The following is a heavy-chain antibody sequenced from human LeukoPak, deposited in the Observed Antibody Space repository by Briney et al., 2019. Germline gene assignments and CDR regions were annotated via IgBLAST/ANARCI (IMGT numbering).Heavy chain of an antibody. CDR3: ARAARQGFTMIVVPFFYFDL. Sequence: SQSRSLTCTVSAGSITSGASDWGWIRQHPKRGLEWVGYINHSGSTYHNPSLGSRVTMSVDTSKNQFSLKLSSVTAADSAVYYCARAARQGFTMIVVPFFYFDLWGRGTLVTVSS. CDR1: AGSITSGASD. V-gene: IGHV4-31*03. D-gene: IGHD3-22*01. J-gene: IGHJ2*01. CDR2: INHSGST.